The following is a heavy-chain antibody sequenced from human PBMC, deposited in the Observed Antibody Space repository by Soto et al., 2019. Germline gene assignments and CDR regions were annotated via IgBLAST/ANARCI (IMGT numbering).Heavy chain of an antibody. Sequence: QVQLVQSGAEVKKPGSSVKVSCKASGGTFSSYTISWVRQAPGQGLEWMGRIIPILGIANYAQKFQGRVTITAXXSXSXXYMELSSLRSEDTAVYYCARDHSGSYYYYYYGMDVWGQGTTVTVSS. CDR2: IIPILGIA. J-gene: IGHJ6*02. D-gene: IGHD1-26*01. CDR3: ARDHSGSYYYYYYGMDV. V-gene: IGHV1-69*08. CDR1: GGTFSSYT.